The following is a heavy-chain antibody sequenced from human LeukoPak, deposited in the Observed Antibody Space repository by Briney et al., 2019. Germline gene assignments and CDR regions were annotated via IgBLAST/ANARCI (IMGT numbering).Heavy chain of an antibody. V-gene: IGHV3-23*01. D-gene: IGHD2-2*01. CDR3: AKGCASATCSEGRWFDP. CDR2: VSGPGANT. Sequence: GGSPRLSCAASGFSFSTYAMSWVRQAPGKGLEWVSSVSGPGANTWYAESVKGRFIISRDKSRSTLFVQLNSLRAEDTAIYFCAKGCASATCSEGRWFDPWGQGTLVTVSS. CDR1: GFSFSTYA. J-gene: IGHJ5*02.